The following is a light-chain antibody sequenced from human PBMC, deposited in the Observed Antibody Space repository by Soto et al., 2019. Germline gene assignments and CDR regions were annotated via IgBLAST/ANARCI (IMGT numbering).Light chain of an antibody. CDR1: QSVNIY. CDR3: QFYGSSLIT. CDR2: GVY. Sequence: EIVLTQSPATLSLSPGERATLSCRASQSVNIYLAWYQQKPGQSPRLLIYGVYSRATGTPDRFSGSGSGTDFTLTISRLEPEDSAVYYCQFYGSSLITFGQGTRLEI. J-gene: IGKJ5*01. V-gene: IGKV3-20*01.